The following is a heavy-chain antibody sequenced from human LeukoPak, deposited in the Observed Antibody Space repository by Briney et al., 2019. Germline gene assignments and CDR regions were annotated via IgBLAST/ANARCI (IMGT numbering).Heavy chain of an antibody. CDR3: ARGLATRPDWFDP. V-gene: IGHV4-61*02. CDR2: IHTSGSA. CDR1: GGSLSSGTFY. D-gene: IGHD6-6*01. Sequence: PSQTLSLTCTASGGSLSSGTFYWSWIRQPAGKGLEWIGRIHTSGSANSNPSLKSRVTISLDTSKNQLSLNLTSVTAADTAVYYCARGLATRPDWFDPWGQGTLVTVSS. J-gene: IGHJ5*02.